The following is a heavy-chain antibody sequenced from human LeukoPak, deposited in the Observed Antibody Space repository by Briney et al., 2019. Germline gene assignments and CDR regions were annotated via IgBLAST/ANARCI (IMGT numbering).Heavy chain of an antibody. Sequence: ASVKVSCKASGYTFTSYDINWLRQATGQGLEWMGWMNPNSGNTGYAQKFQGRVTMTRNTSISTAYMELSSLRSEDTAVYYCARGNDFWCGDPNFDYWGQGTLVTVSS. CDR2: MNPNSGNT. V-gene: IGHV1-8*01. J-gene: IGHJ4*02. D-gene: IGHD3-3*01. CDR1: GYTFTSYD. CDR3: ARGNDFWCGDPNFDY.